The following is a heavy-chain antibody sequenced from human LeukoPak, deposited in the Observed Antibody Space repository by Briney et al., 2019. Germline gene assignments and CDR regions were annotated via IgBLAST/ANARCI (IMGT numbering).Heavy chain of an antibody. J-gene: IGHJ4*02. V-gene: IGHV4-39*07. Sequence: SETLSLTCTVSGGSISNTLYYWAWIRQPPGKGLESIGSIYYSRSTYYSPSLKSRVTISVDTSKNQFSLNLSSVTAADTAMYYCARASGGDGSGSLWGQGTLVTVSS. CDR2: IYYSRST. CDR3: ARASGGDGSGSL. D-gene: IGHD3-10*01. CDR1: GGSISNTLYY.